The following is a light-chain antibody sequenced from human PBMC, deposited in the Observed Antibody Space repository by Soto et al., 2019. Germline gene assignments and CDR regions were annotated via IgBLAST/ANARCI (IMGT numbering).Light chain of an antibody. CDR3: QQSYSNPLT. CDR1: QSISSY. Sequence: DIQMTQSPSSLSASVGDRVTITWRASQSISSYLNWYQQKPGKAPKLLIYAASSLQSGVPSRFSGSGYGTDLTLTISSMQNEDFATYYCQQSYSNPLTFGGGTKVDI. V-gene: IGKV1-39*01. CDR2: AAS. J-gene: IGKJ4*01.